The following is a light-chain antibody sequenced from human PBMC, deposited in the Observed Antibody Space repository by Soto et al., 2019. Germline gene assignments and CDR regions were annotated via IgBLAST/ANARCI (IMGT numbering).Light chain of an antibody. CDR3: QQYGSSGT. CDR2: GAS. J-gene: IGKJ1*01. CDR1: QSVSNNY. V-gene: IGKV3-20*01. Sequence: TQSPATLSVSLGDRATLSCRASQSVSNNYLAWYQQKPGQAPRLLIYGASNRATGIPDRFSGSGSGTDFTLTISRLEPEDIAVYYCQQYGSSGTFGQGTKVDI.